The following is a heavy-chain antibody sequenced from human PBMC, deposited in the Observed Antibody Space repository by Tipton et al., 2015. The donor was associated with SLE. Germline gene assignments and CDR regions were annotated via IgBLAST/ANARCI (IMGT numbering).Heavy chain of an antibody. Sequence: SLRLSCAASGFTFSSYDMHWVRQATGKGLEWVSAIGTAGDPYYPGSVKDRFTISRENAKNSLYLQMNSLRAEDTAVYYCARDSRWELLAYYYGMDVWGQGTTVTVSS. V-gene: IGHV3-13*05. J-gene: IGHJ6*02. CDR2: IGTAGDP. CDR1: GFTFSSYD. D-gene: IGHD1-26*01. CDR3: ARDSRWELLAYYYGMDV.